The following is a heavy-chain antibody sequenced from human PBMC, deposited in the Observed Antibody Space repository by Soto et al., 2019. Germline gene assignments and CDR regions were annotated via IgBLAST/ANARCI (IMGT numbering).Heavy chain of an antibody. CDR2: IYYSGST. CDR1: GCSISSSSYY. Sequence: SELLSHASTISGCSISSSSYYWGWIRQPPGKGLEWIGSIYYSGSTYYNPSLKSRVTISVDTSKNQFSLKLSSVTAADTAVYYCARRLYYDSSGLEGGGTDVWGQGT. CDR3: ARRLYYDSSGLEGGGTDV. J-gene: IGHJ6*02. D-gene: IGHD3-22*01. V-gene: IGHV4-39*01.